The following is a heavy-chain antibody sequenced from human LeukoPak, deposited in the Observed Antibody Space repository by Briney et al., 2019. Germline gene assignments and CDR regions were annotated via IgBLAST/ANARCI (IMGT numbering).Heavy chain of an antibody. J-gene: IGHJ4*02. CDR2: ISGSGGST. CDR3: ARDLRGYSYGHPDYYFDY. V-gene: IGHV3-23*01. D-gene: IGHD5-18*01. CDR1: GFTFSSYA. Sequence: GRSLRLSCAASGFTFSSYAMSWVRQAPGKGLEWVSAISGSGGSTYYADSVKGRFTISRDNSKNTLYLQMNSLRAEDTAVYYCARDLRGYSYGHPDYYFDYWGQGTLVTVSS.